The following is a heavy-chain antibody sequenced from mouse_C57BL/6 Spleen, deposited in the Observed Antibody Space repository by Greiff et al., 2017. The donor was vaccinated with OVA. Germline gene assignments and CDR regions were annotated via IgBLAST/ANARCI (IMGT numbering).Heavy chain of an antibody. D-gene: IGHD2-3*01. CDR1: GYAFSSYW. CDR3: ARGNDGYYGYAMDY. Sequence: QVHVKQSGAELVKPGASVKISCKASGYAFSSYWMNWVKQRPGQGLEWIGQIYPGDGDTNYNGKFKGKATLTADKSSSTAYMQLSSLTSEDSAVYFCARGNDGYYGYAMDYCGQGTSGTVSS. J-gene: IGHJ4*01. V-gene: IGHV1-80*01. CDR2: IYPGDGDT.